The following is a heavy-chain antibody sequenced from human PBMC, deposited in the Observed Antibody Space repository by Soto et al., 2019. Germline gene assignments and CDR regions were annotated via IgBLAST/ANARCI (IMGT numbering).Heavy chain of an antibody. V-gene: IGHV1-58*02. CDR2: IVVGSGNT. CDR1: GFSFTSTA. Sequence: SVKVSCKASGFSFTSTAMQWVRQARGQRLEWIGWIVVGSGNTNYAQKFQERVTITRDMSTSTAYMELSSLRSEDTAVYYCAADSRGVSGQLAGYYYYYMDVWGKGTTVTVSS. CDR3: AADSRGVSGQLAGYYYYYMDV. D-gene: IGHD6-6*01. J-gene: IGHJ6*03.